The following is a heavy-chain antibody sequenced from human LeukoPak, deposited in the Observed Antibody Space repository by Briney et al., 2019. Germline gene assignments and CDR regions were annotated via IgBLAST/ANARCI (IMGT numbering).Heavy chain of an antibody. D-gene: IGHD3-22*01. CDR1: GGSISSYY. V-gene: IGHV4-59*01. CDR2: IYYSGST. Sequence: PSETLSLACTVSGGSISSYYWSWIRQPPGKGLEWIGYIYYSGSTNYNPSLKSRVTISVDTSKNQFSLKLSSVTAADTAIYYCARENPSGYYNRPIDYWGQGTLVTVSS. J-gene: IGHJ4*02. CDR3: ARENPSGYYNRPIDY.